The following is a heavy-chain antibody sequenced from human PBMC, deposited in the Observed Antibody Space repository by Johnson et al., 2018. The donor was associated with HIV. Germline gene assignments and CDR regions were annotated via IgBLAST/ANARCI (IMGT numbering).Heavy chain of an antibody. V-gene: IGHV3-33*08. CDR2: IWYDGSNK. J-gene: IGHJ3*02. CDR3: VRGWSGAFDI. Sequence: QEQLVESGGGVVQPGRSLRLSCAASGFTFSSYAMHWVRQAPGKGLEWVVLIWYDGSNKYYADSVKGRFTISRDNSKNSLYLQMNSLRAEDTAVYYCVRGWSGAFDIWGQGTMVTVSA. D-gene: IGHD3-3*01. CDR1: GFTFSSYA.